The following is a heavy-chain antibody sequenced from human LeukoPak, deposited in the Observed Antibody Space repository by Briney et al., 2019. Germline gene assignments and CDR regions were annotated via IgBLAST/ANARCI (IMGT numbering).Heavy chain of an antibody. CDR2: ISSRSSNI. CDR3: ARDEGSQPRNDAFDI. CDR1: GFTFSSYS. D-gene: IGHD1-14*01. V-gene: IGHV3-21*01. J-gene: IGHJ3*02. Sequence: GGSLRLPCAASGFTFSSYSMNWVRQAPGKGLEWVSSISSRSSNIYHADSVKGRFTISRDNAKNSLYLQMNSLRAEDTAVYYCARDEGSQPRNDAFDIWGQGTMVTVSS.